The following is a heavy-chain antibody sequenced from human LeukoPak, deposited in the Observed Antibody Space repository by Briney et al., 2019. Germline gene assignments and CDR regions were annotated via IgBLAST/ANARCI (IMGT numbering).Heavy chain of an antibody. CDR2: IYHSGST. Sequence: SETLSLTCTVSGYSISSGCYWGWIRQPPGKGLEWIGSIYHSGSTYYNPSLKSRVTISVDTSKNQFSLKLSSVTAADTAVYYCARDPGLVLVRGGYWGQGTLVSVSS. V-gene: IGHV4-38-2*02. D-gene: IGHD3-16*01. CDR1: GYSISSGCY. CDR3: ARDPGLVLVRGGY. J-gene: IGHJ4*02.